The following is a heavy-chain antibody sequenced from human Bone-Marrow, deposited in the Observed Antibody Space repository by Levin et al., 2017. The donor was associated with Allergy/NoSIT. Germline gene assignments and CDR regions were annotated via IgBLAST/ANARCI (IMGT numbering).Heavy chain of an antibody. CDR1: GGSISSSSYY. J-gene: IGHJ4*02. Sequence: PSETLSLTCTVSGGSISSSSYYWGWIRQPPGKELEWIGSIYYSGSTYYNPSLKSRVTISVDTSKNQFSLKLSSVTAADTAVYYCARTYGGGYFDYWGQGTLVTVSS. D-gene: IGHD4-23*01. CDR2: IYYSGST. V-gene: IGHV4-39*01. CDR3: ARTYGGGYFDY.